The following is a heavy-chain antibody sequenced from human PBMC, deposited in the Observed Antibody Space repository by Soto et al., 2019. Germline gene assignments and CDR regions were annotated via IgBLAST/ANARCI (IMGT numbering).Heavy chain of an antibody. D-gene: IGHD3-9*01. V-gene: IGHV3-48*01. CDR2: ISSSSSTI. Sequence: GGSLRLSCAASGFTFSSYSMNWVRQAPGKGLEWVSYISSSSSTIYYADSVKGRFTISRDNAKNSLYLQMNSLRAEDTAVYYCARGLHGVRYFDWLPGPDMDVWGKGTTVTVSS. CDR1: GFTFSSYS. J-gene: IGHJ6*03. CDR3: ARGLHGVRYFDWLPGPDMDV.